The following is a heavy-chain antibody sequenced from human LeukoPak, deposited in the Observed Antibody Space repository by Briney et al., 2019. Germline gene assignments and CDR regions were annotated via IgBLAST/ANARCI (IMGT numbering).Heavy chain of an antibody. D-gene: IGHD4-17*01. CDR2: IYYSGST. Sequence: PSQTLSLTCTASGGSISSGGYYWSWIRQHPGKGLEWIGYIYYSGSTYYNPSLKSRVTISVDTSKNQFSLKLSSVTAADTAVYYCARGDYGDYVFDYWGQGTLVTVSS. J-gene: IGHJ4*02. V-gene: IGHV4-31*03. CDR1: GGSISSGGYY. CDR3: ARGDYGDYVFDY.